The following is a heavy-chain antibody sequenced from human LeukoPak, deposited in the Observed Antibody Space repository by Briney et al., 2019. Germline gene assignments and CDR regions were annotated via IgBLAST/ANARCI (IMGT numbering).Heavy chain of an antibody. V-gene: IGHV4-59*11. CDR2: VYYSGST. D-gene: IGHD2-2*02. CDR3: ARAKKGPAAITYYYYYYMDV. CDR1: GGSISSHY. Sequence: SETLSLTCTVSGGSISSHYWSWIRQPPGKGLEWIGYVYYSGSTNYNPSLKSRVTISVDTSKNQFSLKLSSVTAADTAVYYCARAKKGPAAITYYYYYYMDVWGKGTTVTVSS. J-gene: IGHJ6*03.